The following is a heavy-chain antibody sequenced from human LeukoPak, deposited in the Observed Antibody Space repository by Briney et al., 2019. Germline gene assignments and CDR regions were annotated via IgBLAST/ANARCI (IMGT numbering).Heavy chain of an antibody. Sequence: GGSLRLSCAASGFTFSSYSVNWVRQAPGKGLEWVSYISSSSSTIYYADSVKGRFTISRDNAKNSLYLQMNSLRAEDTAVYYCARGLIVVSFDYWSQGTLVTVS. CDR2: ISSSSSTI. V-gene: IGHV3-48*01. D-gene: IGHD3-22*01. CDR3: ARGLIVVSFDY. CDR1: GFTFSSYS. J-gene: IGHJ4*02.